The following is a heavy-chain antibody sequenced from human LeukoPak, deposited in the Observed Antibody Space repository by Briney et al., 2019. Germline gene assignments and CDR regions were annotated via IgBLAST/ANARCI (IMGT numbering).Heavy chain of an antibody. CDR1: GFTVSSNY. CDR3: ARAFGGDYDAFDI. V-gene: IGHV3-53*01. J-gene: IGHJ3*02. CDR2: IYSGGST. Sequence: GGSLRLSCAASGFTVSSNYMSWVRQAPGKGLEWVSVIYSGGSTYYADSVKGRFTISRDNAKNTLYLQMTSLRAEDTAVYYCARAFGGDYDAFDIWGQGTMVTVSS. D-gene: IGHD4-17*01.